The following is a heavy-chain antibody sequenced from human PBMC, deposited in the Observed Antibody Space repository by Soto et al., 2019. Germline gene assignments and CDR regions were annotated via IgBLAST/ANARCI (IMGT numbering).Heavy chain of an antibody. V-gene: IGHV5-10-1*01. CDR1: GYSFTSYW. D-gene: IGHD3-22*01. CDR2: IDPSDSYT. J-gene: IGHJ4*02. Sequence: GESLKISCKGSGYSFTSYWISWVRQMPGKGLEWMGRIDPSDSYTNYSPSFQGHVTISADKSISTAYLQWSSLKASDTAMYYCARHGHYDSSGYYYFFDYWGQGTLVTVSS. CDR3: ARHGHYDSSGYYYFFDY.